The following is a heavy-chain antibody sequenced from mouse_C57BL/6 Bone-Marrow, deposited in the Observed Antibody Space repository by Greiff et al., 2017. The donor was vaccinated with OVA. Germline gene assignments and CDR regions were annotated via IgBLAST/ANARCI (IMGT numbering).Heavy chain of an antibody. J-gene: IGHJ2*01. D-gene: IGHD1-1*01. CDR1: GYTFTSYW. Sequence: QVQLQQPGAELVRPGTSVKLSCKASGYTFTSYWMHWVKQRPGQGLEWIGVIDPSDSYTNYNQEFKGKATLTVDTSSSTAYMQLSSLTSEDSAVYYCARGIITTVVAFDYWGQGTTLTVSS. CDR3: ARGIITTVVAFDY. CDR2: IDPSDSYT. V-gene: IGHV1-59*01.